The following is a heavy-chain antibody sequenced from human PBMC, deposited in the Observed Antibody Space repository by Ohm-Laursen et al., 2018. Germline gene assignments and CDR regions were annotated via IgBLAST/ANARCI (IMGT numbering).Heavy chain of an antibody. V-gene: IGHV3-23*01. D-gene: IGHD2-8*01. Sequence: SLRLSCAASGFTFSDYYMSWIRQAPGKGLEWVSAISGSGGSTYYADSVKGRFTISRDNSKNTLYLQMNSLRAEDTAVYYCAKEGSYCTNGVCYMEAFDIWGQGTMVTVSS. CDR2: ISGSGGST. J-gene: IGHJ3*02. CDR3: AKEGSYCTNGVCYMEAFDI. CDR1: GFTFSDYY.